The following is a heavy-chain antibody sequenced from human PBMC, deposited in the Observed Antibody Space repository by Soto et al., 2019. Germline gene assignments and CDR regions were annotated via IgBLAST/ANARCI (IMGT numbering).Heavy chain of an antibody. Sequence: ASVKVSCKASGYPFTSYDINWVRQATGQGLEWMGWMNPNSGNTGYAQKFQGRVTMTRNTSISTAYMELSSLRSEDTAVYYCARGRRVHRYSYAVDYYYYYGMDVWGQGTTVTVSS. J-gene: IGHJ6*02. V-gene: IGHV1-8*01. CDR2: MNPNSGNT. CDR1: GYPFTSYD. D-gene: IGHD5-18*01. CDR3: ARGRRVHRYSYAVDYYYYYGMDV.